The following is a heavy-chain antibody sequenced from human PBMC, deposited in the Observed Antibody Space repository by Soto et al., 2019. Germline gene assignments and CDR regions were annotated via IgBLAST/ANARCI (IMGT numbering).Heavy chain of an antibody. D-gene: IGHD1-26*01. CDR2: YVPEDGKT. CDR1: GSTLSEFS. Sequence: QVPLEQSGAEVKKPGASVRVSCKISGSTLSEFSMHWVRQAPGKGLEWMGGYVPEDGKTIYAPKFQDRVIMTEDTSTDTAYMELSSLRSEDTAVYFCATGVGWGFIYSLQYWGQGTPVTVSS. CDR3: ATGVGWGFIYSLQY. J-gene: IGHJ4*02. V-gene: IGHV1-24*01.